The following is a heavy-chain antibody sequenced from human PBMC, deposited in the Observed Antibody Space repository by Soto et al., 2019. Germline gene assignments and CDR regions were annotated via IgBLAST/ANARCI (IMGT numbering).Heavy chain of an antibody. D-gene: IGHD1-26*01. V-gene: IGHV3-23*01. Sequence: EVQLLESGGGLVQPGGSLRLSCGASGFTFSSYAMRWVRQAPGKGLEWVSAISGSGDSTYYADSVKGRFTISRDNSKTTLYLQMNSLRAEDTAVYYCARRGSGSYYDCWGQGTLVTVSS. J-gene: IGHJ4*02. CDR2: ISGSGDST. CDR3: ARRGSGSYYDC. CDR1: GFTFSSYA.